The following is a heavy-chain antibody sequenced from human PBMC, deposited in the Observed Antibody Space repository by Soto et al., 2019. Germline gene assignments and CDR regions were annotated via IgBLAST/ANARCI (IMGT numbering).Heavy chain of an antibody. CDR1: GFTFSSYG. D-gene: IGHD3-10*01. Sequence: QVQLVESGGGVVQPGRSLRLSCAASGFTFSSYGMHWVRQAPGKGLEWVAVISYDGSNKYYADSVKGRFTISRDNSKNTLYLQMNSVRAEDTAVYYCAKGDTMVRGVIIEYFQHWGQGTLVTVSS. CDR3: AKGDTMVRGVIIEYFQH. V-gene: IGHV3-30*18. J-gene: IGHJ1*01. CDR2: ISYDGSNK.